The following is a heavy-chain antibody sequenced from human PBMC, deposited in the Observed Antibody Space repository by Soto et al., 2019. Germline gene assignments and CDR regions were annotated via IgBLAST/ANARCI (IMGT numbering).Heavy chain of an antibody. Sequence: GGSLRLSCAASGFTFSDYYMSWIRQAPGKGLEWVSYISSSGSTIYYADSVKGRFTISRDNAKNSLYLQMNSLRAEDTAVYYCARHSTYYDYIWGSYRGNDAFDIWGQGTMVTVSS. CDR3: ARHSTYYDYIWGSYRGNDAFDI. CDR1: GFTFSDYY. V-gene: IGHV3-11*01. J-gene: IGHJ3*02. D-gene: IGHD3-16*02. CDR2: ISSSGSTI.